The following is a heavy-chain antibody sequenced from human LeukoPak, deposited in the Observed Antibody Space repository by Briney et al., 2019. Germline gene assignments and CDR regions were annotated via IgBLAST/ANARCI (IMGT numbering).Heavy chain of an antibody. CDR3: TSPSGYSYGWAFDY. CDR2: IRSKAYGGTT. CDR1: GFTFGDYA. J-gene: IGHJ4*02. Sequence: PGRSLRLSCTASGFTFGDYAMSWFRQAPGKGLEWVGFIRSKAYGGTTEYAASVKGRFTISRDDSKSIAYLQMNSLKTEDTAVYYCTSPSGYSYGWAFDYWGQGTLVTVSS. D-gene: IGHD5-18*01. V-gene: IGHV3-49*03.